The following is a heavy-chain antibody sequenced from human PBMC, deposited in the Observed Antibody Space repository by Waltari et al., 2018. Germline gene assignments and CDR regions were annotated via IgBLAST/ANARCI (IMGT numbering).Heavy chain of an antibody. Sequence: QVQLVESGGGVVQPGRSLRLSCAASGFTFSSYGMHWVRQAPGKGLEWVAVISYDGSNKYYADSVKGRFTISRDNSKNTLYLQMNSLRAEDTAVYYCAREYGGHYYGLDVWGQGTTVTVSS. CDR2: ISYDGSNK. J-gene: IGHJ6*02. CDR1: GFTFSSYG. D-gene: IGHD4-17*01. CDR3: AREYGGHYYGLDV. V-gene: IGHV3-30-3*01.